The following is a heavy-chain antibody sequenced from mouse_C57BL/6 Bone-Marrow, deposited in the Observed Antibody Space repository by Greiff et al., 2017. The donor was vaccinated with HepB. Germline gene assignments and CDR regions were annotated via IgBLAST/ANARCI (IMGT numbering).Heavy chain of an antibody. CDR3: ARRDYSNYGFAY. V-gene: IGHV1-64*01. D-gene: IGHD2-5*01. CDR1: GYTFTSYW. CDR2: IHPNSGST. J-gene: IGHJ3*01. Sequence: VQLQQPGAELVKPGASVKLSCKASGYTFTSYWMHWVKQRPGQGLEWIGMIHPNSGSTNYYEKFKSKATLTVDKSSSTAYMQLSSLTSEDSAVYYCARRDYSNYGFAYWGQGTLVTVSA.